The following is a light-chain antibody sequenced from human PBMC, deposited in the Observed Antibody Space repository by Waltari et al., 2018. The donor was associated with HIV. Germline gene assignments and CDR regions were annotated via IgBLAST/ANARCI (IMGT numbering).Light chain of an antibody. V-gene: IGLV2-14*03. Sequence: QSALTQPASVSGSPGQSITISCTGTSSDVGGYNYVSWYQQHPGKAPKLMIYDVSNRPSGGSSRFSGSNSGNTAPLTISGLQAEDEADYYCSSYTSSSTLEVFGTGTKVTVL. J-gene: IGLJ1*01. CDR1: SSDVGGYNY. CDR3: SSYTSSSTLEV. CDR2: DVS.